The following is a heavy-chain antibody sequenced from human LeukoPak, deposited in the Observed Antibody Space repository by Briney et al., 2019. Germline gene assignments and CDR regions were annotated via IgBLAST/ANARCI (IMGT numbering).Heavy chain of an antibody. V-gene: IGHV4-38-2*02. CDR2: IYHSGIT. Sequence: TSETLSLTCTVSGYSIRSGFYWGWIRQPPGKGLEWIGNIYHSGITYYTPSLKSRVTISVDTSKNQFSLKLSSVTAADTAVYYCAREVTSGAFDIWGQGTMVTVSS. J-gene: IGHJ3*02. D-gene: IGHD3-10*01. CDR3: AREVTSGAFDI. CDR1: GYSIRSGFY.